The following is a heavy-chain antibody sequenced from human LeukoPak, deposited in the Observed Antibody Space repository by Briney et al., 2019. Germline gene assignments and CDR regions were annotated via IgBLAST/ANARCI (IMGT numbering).Heavy chain of an antibody. CDR1: GFTFSTYE. CDR3: ARSSTWYGVDS. D-gene: IGHD6-13*01. Sequence: GGSLRLSCVASGFTFSTYEMSWVRQAPGKGLEWVSYITSIARTTYYADSVKGRFTISRDNSKNTLYLQMNNLRAEDTAVYYCARSSTWYGVDSWGQGTLVTVSS. V-gene: IGHV3-48*03. CDR2: ITSIARTT. J-gene: IGHJ4*02.